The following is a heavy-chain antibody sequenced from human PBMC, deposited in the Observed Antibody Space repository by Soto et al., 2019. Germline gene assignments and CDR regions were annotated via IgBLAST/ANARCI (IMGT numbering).Heavy chain of an antibody. CDR1: GYTFTSYD. CDR3: AREIFGVVSDYYYYYMDV. J-gene: IGHJ6*03. D-gene: IGHD3-3*01. CDR2: MNPNSGNT. Sequence: ASVKVSCKASGYTFTSYDINWVRQATGQGLEWMGWMNPNSGNTGYAQKFQGRVTMTRNTSISTAYMELSSLRSEDTAVYYCAREIFGVVSDYYYYYMDVWGKGTTVTVSS. V-gene: IGHV1-8*01.